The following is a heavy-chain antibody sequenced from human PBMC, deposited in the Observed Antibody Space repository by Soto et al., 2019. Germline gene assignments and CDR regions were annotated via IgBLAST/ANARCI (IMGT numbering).Heavy chain of an antibody. D-gene: IGHD3-10*01. CDR3: ARATGADKEDY. J-gene: IGHJ4*02. CDR2: IKEDGSEK. Sequence: EVQLVESGGGLVQPGGSLRLSCAASGFTFSSYWMSWVRQAPGRGLEWVGNIKEDGSEKYYVDSVNGRFTVSRDNAKNSLYLQRNSLRAEDTAGYYCARATGADKEDYWGQGTLVTVSS. V-gene: IGHV3-7*04. CDR1: GFTFSSYW.